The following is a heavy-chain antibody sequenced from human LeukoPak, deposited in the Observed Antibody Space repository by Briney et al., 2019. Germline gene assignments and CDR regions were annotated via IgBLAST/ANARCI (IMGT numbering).Heavy chain of an antibody. Sequence: GGSLRLSCVASGVTLSNYAMSWARQAPGKGLAWVALISSDGSQKYYADSVKGRFTISRDNSKNTLYLQVNSLRAEDTAVYYCATHYYDSSGYYSPDYWGQGTLVTVSS. D-gene: IGHD3-22*01. CDR2: ISSDGSQK. J-gene: IGHJ4*02. CDR1: GVTLSNYA. V-gene: IGHV3-30-3*01. CDR3: ATHYYDSSGYYSPDY.